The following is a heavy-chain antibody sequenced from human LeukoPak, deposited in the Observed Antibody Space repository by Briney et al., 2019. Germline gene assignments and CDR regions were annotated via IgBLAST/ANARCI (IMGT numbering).Heavy chain of an antibody. CDR1: GFTFSSYW. V-gene: IGHV3-7*01. D-gene: IGHD5-18*01. Sequence: GRSLRLSCAASGFTFSSYWMSWVRQAPGKGLEWAANIKQDGSEKYYVDSVKGRFTISRDNAKNSLYLQMNSLRAEDTAVYYCAIVRGYSYGYGYWGQGTLVTVSS. CDR2: IKQDGSEK. CDR3: AIVRGYSYGYGY. J-gene: IGHJ4*02.